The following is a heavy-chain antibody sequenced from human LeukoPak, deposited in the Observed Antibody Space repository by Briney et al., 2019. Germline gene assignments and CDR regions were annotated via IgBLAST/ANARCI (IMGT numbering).Heavy chain of an antibody. J-gene: IGHJ5*02. D-gene: IGHD3-3*01. V-gene: IGHV3-7*01. CDR2: IKQDGSEK. CDR3: ARGKYDFWSGYSSWFDP. Sequence: EGSLRLSCAASGFTFSSYWMSWVRQATGKGLEWVANIKQDGSEKYYVDSVKGRFTISRDNAKNSLYLQMNSLRAEDTAVYYCARGKYDFWSGYSSWFDPWGQGTLVTVSS. CDR1: GFTFSSYW.